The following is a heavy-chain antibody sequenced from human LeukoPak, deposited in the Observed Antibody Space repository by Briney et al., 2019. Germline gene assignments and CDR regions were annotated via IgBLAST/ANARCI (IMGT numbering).Heavy chain of an antibody. CDR1: GYTFTSYD. J-gene: IGHJ4*02. D-gene: IGHD3-10*01. CDR2: MNPNSGNT. CDR3: ARGQELLWFGESPLDY. Sequence: ASVKVSCKASGYTFTSYDINWVRQATGQGLEWMGWMNPNSGNTGYAQKFQGRVTMTRNTSISTAYMELSSLRSEDTAVYYCARGQELLWFGESPLDYWGQGTLVTVSS. V-gene: IGHV1-8*01.